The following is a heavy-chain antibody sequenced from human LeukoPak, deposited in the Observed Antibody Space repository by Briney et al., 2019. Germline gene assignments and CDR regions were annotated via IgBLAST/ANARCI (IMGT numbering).Heavy chain of an antibody. D-gene: IGHD2-8*01. J-gene: IGHJ4*02. Sequence: GGTLRLSCAASGFTFSSYGMSWVRQAPGKGLEWVSAISGSGGSTYYADSVKGRFTISRDNSKNTLYLQMNSLRAEDTAVYYCAKGGSMLMVYASDYWGQGTLVTVSS. CDR1: GFTFSSYG. V-gene: IGHV3-23*01. CDR2: ISGSGGST. CDR3: AKGGSMLMVYASDY.